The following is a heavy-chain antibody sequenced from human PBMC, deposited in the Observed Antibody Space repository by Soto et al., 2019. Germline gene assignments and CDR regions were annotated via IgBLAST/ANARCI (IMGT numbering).Heavy chain of an antibody. V-gene: IGHV3-23*01. J-gene: IGHJ4*02. CDR3: ATDSSSWYYSSSEEFDY. Sequence: GGSLRLSCAASGFTFSSYAMSWVRQAPGKGLEWVSAISGSGGSTYYADSVKGRFTISRDNSKNTLYLQMNSLRAEDTAVYYCATDSSSWYYSSSEEFDYWGQGTLVTVSS. CDR1: GFTFSSYA. CDR2: ISGSGGST. D-gene: IGHD6-13*01.